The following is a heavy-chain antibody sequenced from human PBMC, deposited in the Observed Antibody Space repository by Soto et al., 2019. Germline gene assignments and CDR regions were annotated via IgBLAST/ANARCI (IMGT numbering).Heavy chain of an antibody. V-gene: IGHV3-9*01. CDR2: ISWNSGSI. CDR3: VKSWGSGSYYKVRAAYFDY. D-gene: IGHD3-10*01. CDR1: GFTFDDYA. Sequence: EVQLVESGGGLVQPGRSLRLSCAASGFTFDDYAMHWVRQAPGKGLEWVSGISWNSGSIGYADSVKGRFTISRDNAKNSLYLQMNSLRAEDTALYYCVKSWGSGSYYKVRAAYFDYWGQGTLVTVSS. J-gene: IGHJ4*02.